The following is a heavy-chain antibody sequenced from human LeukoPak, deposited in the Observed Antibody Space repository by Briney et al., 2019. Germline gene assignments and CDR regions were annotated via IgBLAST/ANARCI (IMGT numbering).Heavy chain of an antibody. CDR1: GFTFSSYA. V-gene: IGHV3-23*01. Sequence: GGSLRLSCAASGFTFSSYAMSWVRQAPGKGLEWVSAISGSGGSTYYADSVKGRFTISRDNSKNTLYLQMNSLRAEDTAVYYCAEVTRYSSSWYVLRVAAFDSWGEGALVTVSS. CDR3: AEVTRYSSSWYVLRVAAFDS. J-gene: IGHJ4*02. D-gene: IGHD6-13*01. CDR2: ISGSGGST.